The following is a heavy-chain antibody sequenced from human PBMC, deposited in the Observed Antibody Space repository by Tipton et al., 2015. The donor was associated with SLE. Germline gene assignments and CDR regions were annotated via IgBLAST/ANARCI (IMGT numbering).Heavy chain of an antibody. Sequence: TLSLTCAVSGYSISSGYYWGWIRQPPGKGLEWIGSIYHSGSTYYNPSLKSRVTISVDTSKNQFSLKLSSVTAADTAVYYCARASIAVAEKDAFDIWGQVTMVTVSS. CDR2: IYHSGST. CDR3: ARASIAVAEKDAFDI. D-gene: IGHD6-19*01. CDR1: GYSISSGYY. J-gene: IGHJ3*02. V-gene: IGHV4-38-2*01.